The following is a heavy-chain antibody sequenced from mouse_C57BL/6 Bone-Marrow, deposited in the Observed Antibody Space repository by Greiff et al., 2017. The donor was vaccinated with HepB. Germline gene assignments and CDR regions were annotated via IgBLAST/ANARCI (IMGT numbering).Heavy chain of an antibody. CDR3: TTLDYYGSSQFAY. CDR1: GFNIKDDY. J-gene: IGHJ3*01. CDR2: IDPENGDT. D-gene: IGHD1-1*01. V-gene: IGHV14-4*01. Sequence: EVHLVESGAELVRPGASVKLSCTASGFNIKDDYMHWVKQRPEQGLEWIGWIDPENGDTEYASKFQGKATITADTSSNTAYLQLSSLTSEDTAVYYCTTLDYYGSSQFAYWGQGTLVTVSA.